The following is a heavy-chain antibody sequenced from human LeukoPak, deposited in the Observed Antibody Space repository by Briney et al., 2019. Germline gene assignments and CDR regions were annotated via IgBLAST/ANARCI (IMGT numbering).Heavy chain of an antibody. V-gene: IGHV1-58*01. J-gene: IGHJ4*02. Sequence: ASVKVSCKASGFTFTSSAVQWVRQARGQRLEWIGWIVVGSGNTNYAQKFQERVTITRDMSTSTAYMELSSLRSEDTAVYYCAADRAVGEYYFDHWGQGTLVTVSS. CDR3: AADRAVGEYYFDH. D-gene: IGHD1-26*01. CDR1: GFTFTSSA. CDR2: IVVGSGNT.